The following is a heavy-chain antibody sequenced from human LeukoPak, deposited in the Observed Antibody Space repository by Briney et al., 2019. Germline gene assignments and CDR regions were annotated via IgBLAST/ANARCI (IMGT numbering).Heavy chain of an antibody. D-gene: IGHD6-19*01. CDR3: ASTVAGTEGGAFDI. CDR1: GGSFSGYY. V-gene: IGHV4-34*01. Sequence: SETLSLTCAVYGGSFSGYYWSWIRQPPGKGLEWIGEINHSGSTNYNPSLKSRVTISVDTSKNQFSLKLSSVTAADTAVYYCASTVAGTEGGAFDIWGQGTMVTVSS. J-gene: IGHJ3*02. CDR2: INHSGST.